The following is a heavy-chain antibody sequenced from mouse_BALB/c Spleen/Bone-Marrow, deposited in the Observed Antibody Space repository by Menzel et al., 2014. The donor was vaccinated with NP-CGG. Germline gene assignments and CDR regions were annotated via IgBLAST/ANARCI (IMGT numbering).Heavy chain of an antibody. V-gene: IGHV14-4*02. J-gene: IGHJ4*01. CDR3: NERDYRYERYAMNY. Sequence: VQLQQSGAELVRSGASVKLSCTASGFNIKDYYMHWVKQRPEQGLEWIGWIDPENGDTEYAPKFQGKATMTADTSSNTAYLQLSSLTTEDTAVYYCNERDYRYERYAMNYWGQGTSVTVSS. CDR1: GFNIKDYY. D-gene: IGHD2-14*01. CDR2: IDPENGDT.